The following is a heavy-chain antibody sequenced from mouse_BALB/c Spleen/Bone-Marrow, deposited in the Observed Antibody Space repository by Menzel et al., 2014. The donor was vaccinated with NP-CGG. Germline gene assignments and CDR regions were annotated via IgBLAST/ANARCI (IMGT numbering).Heavy chain of an antibody. Sequence: EVHLVESGGGLVQPGGSLKLSCAASGFTFSNYGMSWVRQTPDKRLEMIATINVNGDTTYHPDSVKGRFTISRDNVKNTLYLQMSSLKSEDTAMYYCARGYDYSSCFAYWGQGTLVTVSA. CDR1: GFTFSNYG. CDR2: INVNGDTT. CDR3: ARGYDYSSCFAY. J-gene: IGHJ3*01. V-gene: IGHV5-6-3*01. D-gene: IGHD2-4*01.